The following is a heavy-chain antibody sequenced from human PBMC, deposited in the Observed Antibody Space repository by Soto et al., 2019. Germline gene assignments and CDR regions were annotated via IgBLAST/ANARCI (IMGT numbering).Heavy chain of an antibody. V-gene: IGHV4-39*01. CDR1: GDSISNSRFY. J-gene: IGHJ5*02. D-gene: IGHD3-22*01. CDR3: ARDYFDSSDYTTNWFDP. CDR2: IYHTGNA. Sequence: SETLSLTCSVSGDSISNSRFYWAWIRQPPGEGLEWIGSIYHTGNAYYKPSLKSRVTIFVDTSMNQFSLKLTSVTAADTALYYCARDYFDSSDYTTNWFDPWGQGTLVTVS.